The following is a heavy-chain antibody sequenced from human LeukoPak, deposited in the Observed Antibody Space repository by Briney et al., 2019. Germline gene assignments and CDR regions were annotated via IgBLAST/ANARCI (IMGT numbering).Heavy chain of an antibody. V-gene: IGHV4-59*01. CDR2: IYYSGST. J-gene: IGHJ4*02. Sequence: PSETLSLTCTVSGGSISSYYWSWIRQPPGKGLEWIAYIYYSGSTNYNPSLKSRVTISVDTSKNQFSLNLSSVTAADTTVYYCTRVRALSYYDSSGDLYYFDYWGQGTLVTVSS. D-gene: IGHD3-22*01. CDR3: TRVRALSYYDSSGDLYYFDY. CDR1: GGSISSYY.